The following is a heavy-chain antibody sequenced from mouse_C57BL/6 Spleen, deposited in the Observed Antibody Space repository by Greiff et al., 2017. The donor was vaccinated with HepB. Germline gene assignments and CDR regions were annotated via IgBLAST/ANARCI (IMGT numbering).Heavy chain of an antibody. CDR2: IDPSDSET. V-gene: IGHV1-52*01. Sequence: QVQPQQPGAELVRPGSSVKLSCKASGYTFTSYWMHWVKQRPIQGLEWIGNIDPSDSETHYNQKFKDKATLTVDKSSSTAYMQLSSLTSEDSAVYYCARSPYYYGSSPDYWGQGTTLTVSS. CDR3: ARSPYYYGSSPDY. D-gene: IGHD1-1*01. CDR1: GYTFTSYW. J-gene: IGHJ2*01.